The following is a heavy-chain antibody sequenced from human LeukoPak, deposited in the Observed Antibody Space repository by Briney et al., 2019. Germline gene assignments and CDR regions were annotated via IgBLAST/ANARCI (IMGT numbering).Heavy chain of an antibody. Sequence: GGSLRLSCAASGFSFSSYTMHWVRQAPGKGLEWLAVISYDGSNKYYADSVEGRFTISRDNSKNTLYLQMNSLRAEDTAVYYCAREIVPHPVVVVAARVTGAFDIWGQGTLVTVSS. CDR3: AREIVPHPVVVVAARVTGAFDI. D-gene: IGHD2-15*01. CDR1: GFSFSSYT. V-gene: IGHV3-30-3*01. J-gene: IGHJ4*02. CDR2: ISYDGSNK.